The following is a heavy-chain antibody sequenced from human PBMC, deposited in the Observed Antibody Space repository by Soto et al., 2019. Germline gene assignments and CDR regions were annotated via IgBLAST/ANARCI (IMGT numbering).Heavy chain of an antibody. J-gene: IGHJ6*03. V-gene: IGHV4-59*01. CDR2: IYYSGST. CDR1: GGSISSYY. D-gene: IGHD3-9*01. Sequence: SETLSLTCTVSGGSISSYYWSWIRQPPGKGLEWIGYIYYSGSTNYNPSLKSRVTISVDTSKNQFSLKLSSVTAADTAVYYCARGGLRYFDWLPWGGYYYYMDVWGKGTTVTVS. CDR3: ARGGLRYFDWLPWGGYYYYMDV.